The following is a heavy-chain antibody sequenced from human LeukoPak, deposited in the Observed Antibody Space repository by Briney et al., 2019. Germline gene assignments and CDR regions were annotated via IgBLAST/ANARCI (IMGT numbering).Heavy chain of an antibody. V-gene: IGHV4-31*03. CDR2: IYYSGST. Sequence: SETLSLTCTVSGGSISSGGYYWGWIRQHPGKGLEWIGYIYYSGSTYYNPSLKSRVTISVDTSKNQFSLKLSSVTAADTAVYYCARDRATYGSGSYWNWFDPWGQGTLVTVSS. CDR1: GGSISSGGYY. J-gene: IGHJ5*02. CDR3: ARDRATYGSGSYWNWFDP. D-gene: IGHD3-10*01.